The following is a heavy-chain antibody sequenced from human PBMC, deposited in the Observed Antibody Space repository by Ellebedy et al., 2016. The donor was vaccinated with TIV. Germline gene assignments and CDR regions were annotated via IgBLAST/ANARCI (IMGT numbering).Heavy chain of an antibody. CDR2: IYSGGNT. J-gene: IGHJ4*02. D-gene: IGHD3-10*02. V-gene: IGHV3-53*01. CDR1: GFTVSSNY. CDR3: ARGVFGEFLDS. Sequence: GESLKISXAASGFTVSSNYMSWVRQAPGKGLEWVSVIYSGGNTYYADSVRGRFTVPRDNSKNTLYLQMNSLRAEDTAVYYCARGVFGEFLDSWGQGTLVTVSS.